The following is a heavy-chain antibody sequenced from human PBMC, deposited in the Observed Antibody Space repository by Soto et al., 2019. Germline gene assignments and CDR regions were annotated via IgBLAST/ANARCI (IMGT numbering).Heavy chain of an antibody. D-gene: IGHD3-22*01. Sequence: EVQLVESGGGLLKPGDSLRLSCATSGFTFSDTYLSWVRQAPGKGLEWVGRIKRQADGGTTDYAAPVKDRFTISRDDSKNTLYLQMNSLKTEDIALYYCTTGLSNGYYNFDYWGQGTLVTVSS. CDR2: IKRQADGGTT. J-gene: IGHJ4*02. V-gene: IGHV3-15*01. CDR3: TTGLSNGYYNFDY. CDR1: GFTFSDTY.